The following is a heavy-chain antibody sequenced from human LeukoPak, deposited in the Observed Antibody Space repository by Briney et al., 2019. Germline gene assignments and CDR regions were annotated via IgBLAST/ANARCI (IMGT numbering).Heavy chain of an antibody. CDR1: GFTFSTST. V-gene: IGHV3-21*01. CDR3: ATTLTRDSSGSYGALDY. J-gene: IGHJ4*02. CDR2: ISDISDYI. Sequence: PGGSLRLSCGASGFTFSTSTMNWVRQAPGKGLEWVSSISDISDYIYYADSVKGRFTISRDNGKNSLYLQMNSLRVEDTAVYYCATTLTRDSSGSYGALDYWGQGALVTVSS. D-gene: IGHD6-19*01.